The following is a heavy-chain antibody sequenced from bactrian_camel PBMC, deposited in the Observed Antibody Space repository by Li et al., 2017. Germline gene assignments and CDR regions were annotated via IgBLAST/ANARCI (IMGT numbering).Heavy chain of an antibody. CDR1: SHTHSNNC. D-gene: IGHD6*01. CDR3: GQRVDGATSLADTAY. V-gene: IGHV3S54*01. J-gene: IGHJ4*01. Sequence: HVQLVESGGGSVEAGGSLRLSCTTSSHTHSNNCMGWFRQAPGKEREKVAGFVAEGGSAFYADSVKGRFTISQDNAKNTVYLQLNSLQTEDMGWYYCGQRVDGATSLADTAYWGQGTQVTVS. CDR2: FVAEGGSA.